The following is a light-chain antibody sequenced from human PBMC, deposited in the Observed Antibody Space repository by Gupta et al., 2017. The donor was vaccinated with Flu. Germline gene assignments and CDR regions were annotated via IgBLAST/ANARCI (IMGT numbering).Light chain of an antibody. Sequence: PYTLSASVGDRVTITCRASQSISSWLAWYQQKPGKAPKLLIYKASSLESGVPSRFSGSGSGTEFTLTISSLQPDDFATYYCQQYNSYSGTFGQGTKLEIK. J-gene: IGKJ2*01. CDR3: QQYNSYSGT. V-gene: IGKV1-5*03. CDR2: KAS. CDR1: QSISSW.